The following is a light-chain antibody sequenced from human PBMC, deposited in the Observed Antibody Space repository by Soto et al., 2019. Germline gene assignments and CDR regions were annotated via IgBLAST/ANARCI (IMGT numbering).Light chain of an antibody. V-gene: IGLV1-40*01. CDR2: DNS. Sequence: QSVLTQPPSVSGAPGQRVTISCTGSSSNIGSLYDVHWYQQLPGTAPKLLIYDNSNRPSGVPDRFSGCKAGTSASLAITGLQAEDEADYYCQSYDSSLSASVFGGGTKLTVL. J-gene: IGLJ2*01. CDR3: QSYDSSLSASV. CDR1: SSNIGSLYD.